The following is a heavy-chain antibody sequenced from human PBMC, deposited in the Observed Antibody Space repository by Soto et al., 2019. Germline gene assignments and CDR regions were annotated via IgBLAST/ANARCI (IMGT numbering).Heavy chain of an antibody. CDR3: AKDGASGSYPPYYYGMDV. Sequence: GGSLRLSCAASGFTFSSYAMSWVRQAPGKGLEWVSTISGSGGNAYYADSVKGRFTISRDNSKNTLRLQMNSLRADDTAVYYCAKDGASGSYPPYYYGMDVWGQGTTVTV. D-gene: IGHD1-26*01. CDR1: GFTFSSYA. CDR2: ISGSGGNA. V-gene: IGHV3-23*01. J-gene: IGHJ6*02.